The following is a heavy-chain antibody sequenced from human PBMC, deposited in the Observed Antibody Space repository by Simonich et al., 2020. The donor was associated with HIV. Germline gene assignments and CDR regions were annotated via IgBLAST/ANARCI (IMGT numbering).Heavy chain of an antibody. Sequence: EVQLVQSGAEVKKPGESLKISCKGSGYSFTSYWIGWVRQMPGKGLEWMGIIYPGEPETRYSPSYQGQVTMSADKSISTAYLQWSSLKASDTAMYYCARQGYSGSLYYYYYYMDVWGKGTTVTVSS. D-gene: IGHD1-26*01. CDR2: IYPGEPET. CDR3: ARQGYSGSLYYYYYYMDV. CDR1: GYSFTSYW. V-gene: IGHV5-51*01. J-gene: IGHJ6*03.